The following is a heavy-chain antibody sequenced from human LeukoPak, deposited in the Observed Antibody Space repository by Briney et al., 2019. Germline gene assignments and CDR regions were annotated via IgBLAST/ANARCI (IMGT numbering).Heavy chain of an antibody. CDR3: ATTFYDSSGFNALDI. J-gene: IGHJ3*02. CDR1: GYTLTELS. Sequence: ASVKVSCKVSGYTLTELSMHWVRQAPGKGLEWMGGFDPEDGETIYAQKFQGRVTMTEDTSTDTAYMELSSLRSEDTAVYYCATTFYDSSGFNALDIWGQGTMVTVSS. D-gene: IGHD3-22*01. CDR2: FDPEDGET. V-gene: IGHV1-24*01.